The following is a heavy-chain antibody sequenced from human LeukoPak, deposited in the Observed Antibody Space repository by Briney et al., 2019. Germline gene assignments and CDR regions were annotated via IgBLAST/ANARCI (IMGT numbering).Heavy chain of an antibody. J-gene: IGHJ4*02. D-gene: IGHD2-15*01. V-gene: IGHV3-21*04. Sequence: NTGGSLRLSCAAPGITFSNYNMNWVRQAPGKGLEWISAITSSSSYTFYADSVKGRFTISRDNAKNSLYLQMNSLRAEDTALYYCARVSGCPRCYYFDYWGQGNLVTVSS. CDR3: ARVSGCPRCYYFDY. CDR2: ITSSSSYT. CDR1: GITFSNYN.